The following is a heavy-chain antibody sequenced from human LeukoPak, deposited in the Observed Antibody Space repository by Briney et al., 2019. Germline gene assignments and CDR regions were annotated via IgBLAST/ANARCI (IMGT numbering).Heavy chain of an antibody. J-gene: IGHJ6*02. V-gene: IGHV3-21*01. D-gene: IGHD6-13*01. CDR1: GFTFSSYS. Sequence: GGSLRLSCAASGFTFSSYSMNWVRQAPGKGLEWVSSISSSSSYIYYADSVKGRFTISRDNAKNSLYLQMNSLRAEDTAVYYCARNGFKAAAGTDLNYYYGMDVWGQGTTVTVSS. CDR3: ARNGFKAAAGTDLNYYYGMDV. CDR2: ISSSSSYI.